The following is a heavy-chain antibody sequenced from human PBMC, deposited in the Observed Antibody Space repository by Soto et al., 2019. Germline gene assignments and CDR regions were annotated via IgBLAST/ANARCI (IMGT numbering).Heavy chain of an antibody. D-gene: IGHD4-4*01. CDR1: GYTFLNYG. V-gene: IGHV1-18*01. CDR3: ARGDSPVQFDY. J-gene: IGHJ4*02. Sequence: QVQLVQSGAEMRKPGASVKVSCKTSGYTFLNYGISWVRQAAGQGLAWMGWINGYNGNTNYAQNFQGRVAMTTDTSTSTVYMELRNLRSDDTAVYYWARGDSPVQFDYWGQGTLVTVSS. CDR2: INGYNGNT.